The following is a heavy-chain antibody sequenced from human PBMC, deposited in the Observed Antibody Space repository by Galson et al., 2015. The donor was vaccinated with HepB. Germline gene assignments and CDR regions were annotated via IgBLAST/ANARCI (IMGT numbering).Heavy chain of an antibody. J-gene: IGHJ3*02. D-gene: IGHD2-2*01. CDR1: GGTFSSYA. CDR3: ARVKPAVDAFDI. V-gene: IGHV1-69*04. Sequence: SVKVSCKASGGTFSSYAISWVRQAPGQGLEWMGRIIPILGIANYAQRFQGRVTITADKSTSTAYMELSSLRSEDTAVYYCARVKPAVDAFDIWGQGTMVTVPS. CDR2: IIPILGIA.